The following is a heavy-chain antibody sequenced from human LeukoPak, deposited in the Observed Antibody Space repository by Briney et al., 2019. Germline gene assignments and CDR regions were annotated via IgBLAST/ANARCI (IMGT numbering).Heavy chain of an antibody. CDR3: ASSSYDCWSGYANWFDP. V-gene: IGHV4-39*07. CDR1: GGSIGSSSYY. CDR2: IYYSGST. J-gene: IGHJ5*02. D-gene: IGHD3-3*01. Sequence: SETLPLTCTVSGGSIGSSSYYWGWIRPPPGKGLEWGGRIYYSGSTYYNPSLKSRVTISVDRSKTQFSLKLSSVTAADTAVYYCASSSYDCWSGYANWFDPWGQGTLVTVSS.